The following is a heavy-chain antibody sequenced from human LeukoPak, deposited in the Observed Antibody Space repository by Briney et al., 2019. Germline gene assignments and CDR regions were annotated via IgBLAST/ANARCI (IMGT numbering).Heavy chain of an antibody. D-gene: IGHD3-10*01. V-gene: IGHV3-48*01. J-gene: IGHJ6*03. CDR3: ARGFFSITMVRGEYYYYMDV. CDR1: GFTFSSYS. CDR2: ISSSSSNI. Sequence: PGGSLRLSCAASGFTFSSYSMNWVRQAPGKGLEWVSYISSSSSNIYYADSVKGRFTISRDNAKNSLYLQMNSLRAEDTAVYYCARGFFSITMVRGEYYYYMDVWGKGTTVTVSS.